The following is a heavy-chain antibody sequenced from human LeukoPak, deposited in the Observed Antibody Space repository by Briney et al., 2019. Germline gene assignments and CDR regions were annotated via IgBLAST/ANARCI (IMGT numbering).Heavy chain of an antibody. CDR1: GYTFTSYG. V-gene: IGHV1-18*01. CDR2: ISAHNGNA. Sequence: ASVNVSCKTSGYTFTSYGINWVRQAPGQGLEWMGGISAHNGNANYAQKFQGRVTMTTDTLATTAYMELRSLRSDDTAVYYCARDLERYYDLEGRSGYWGQGTLVTVSS. CDR3: ARDLERYYDLEGRSGY. J-gene: IGHJ4*02. D-gene: IGHD3-3*01.